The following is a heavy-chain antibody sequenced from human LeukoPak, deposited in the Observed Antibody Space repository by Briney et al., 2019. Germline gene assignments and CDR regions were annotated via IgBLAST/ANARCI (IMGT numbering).Heavy chain of an antibody. Sequence: ASVKVSCKASVYTFTSYGISWVRQARGQGREGMGWISAYKGNTNYAQKLQGRVTMTTDTSTSTAYMELRSLRSDDTAVYYCARATGVSGDDYWGQGTLVTVSS. V-gene: IGHV1-18*01. CDR3: ARATGVSGDDY. CDR1: VYTFTSYG. J-gene: IGHJ4*02. D-gene: IGHD7-27*01. CDR2: ISAYKGNT.